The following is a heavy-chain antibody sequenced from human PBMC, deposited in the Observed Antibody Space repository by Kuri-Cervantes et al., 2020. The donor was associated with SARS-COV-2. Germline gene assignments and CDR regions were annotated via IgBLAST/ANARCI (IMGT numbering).Heavy chain of an antibody. V-gene: IGHV4-59*11. J-gene: IGHJ4*02. D-gene: IGHD4-17*01. CDR1: GGSISSHY. CDR3: ARVDGDYVDY. Sequence: SETLSLTCTVSGGSISSHYWSWIRQPPGKGLEWIGYIYYSGSTNYNPSLKSRVTISVDPSKNQFSLKLSSVTAADTAVYYCARVDGDYVDYWGQGTLVTVSS. CDR2: IYYSGST.